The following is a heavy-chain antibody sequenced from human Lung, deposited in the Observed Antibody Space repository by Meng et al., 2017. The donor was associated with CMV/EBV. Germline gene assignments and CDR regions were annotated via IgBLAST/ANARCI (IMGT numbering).Heavy chain of an antibody. D-gene: IGHD1-26*01. V-gene: IGHV3-7*01. J-gene: IGHJ4*02. Sequence: SCAASGFTFSRYWMGWVRQVPGKGLEWVANIKQDGSEKYYVDSVKGRFTIARDNAKNSLYLQMNSLRADDTAVYYCVKGGTQDLDYWGQGPLVTVSS. CDR1: GFTFSRYW. CDR3: VKGGTQDLDY. CDR2: IKQDGSEK.